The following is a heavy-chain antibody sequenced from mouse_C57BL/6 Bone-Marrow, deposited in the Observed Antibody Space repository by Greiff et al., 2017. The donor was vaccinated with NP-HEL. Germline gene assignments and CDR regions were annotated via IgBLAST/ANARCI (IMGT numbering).Heavy chain of an antibody. CDR2: ISYDGSN. J-gene: IGHJ2*01. Sequence: VQLKQSGPGLVKPSQSLSLTCSVTGYSITSGYYWNWIRQFPGNKLEWMGYISYDGSNNYNPSLKNRISITRDTSKNQFFLKLNSVTTEDTATYYCARVYDYDAGYYFDYWGQGTTLTVSS. CDR1: GYSITSGYY. CDR3: ARVYDYDAGYYFDY. V-gene: IGHV3-6*01. D-gene: IGHD2-4*01.